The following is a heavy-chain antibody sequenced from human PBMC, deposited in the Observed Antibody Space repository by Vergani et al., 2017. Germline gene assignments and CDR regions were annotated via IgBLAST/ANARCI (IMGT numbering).Heavy chain of an antibody. Sequence: EVQLVQSGAEVKKPGESLRISCKGSGYSFTSYWISWVRQMPGKGLEWMGRIDPSDSYTNYSPSFQGHVTISADKSISTAYLQWSKLKASDTAMYYCARHLSAGLRWFGELFEGAEVDYWGQGTLVTVSS. CDR2: IDPSDSYT. J-gene: IGHJ4*02. CDR1: GYSFTSYW. CDR3: ARHLSAGLRWFGELFEGAEVDY. V-gene: IGHV5-10-1*03. D-gene: IGHD3-10*01.